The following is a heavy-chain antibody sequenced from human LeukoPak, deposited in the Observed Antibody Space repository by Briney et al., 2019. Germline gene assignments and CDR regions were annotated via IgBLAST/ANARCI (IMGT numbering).Heavy chain of an antibody. Sequence: PGDSQIRYSPSFQGQVTISADKSISTAYLQWSSLKASDTAMYYCARDGSVVVAATDDAFDIWGQGTMVTVSS. CDR2: PGDSQI. J-gene: IGHJ3*02. CDR3: ARDGSVVVAATDDAFDI. D-gene: IGHD2-15*01. V-gene: IGHV5-51*01.